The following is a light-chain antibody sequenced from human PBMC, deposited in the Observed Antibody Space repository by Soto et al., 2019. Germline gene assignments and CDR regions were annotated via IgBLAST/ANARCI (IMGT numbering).Light chain of an antibody. CDR1: QSVTSAH. CDR2: GAS. Sequence: ENGLTQSPRTLTLSPGERATLSCRASQSVTSAHLAWYQQKPGQPPRLLISGASSRATGIPGRFSGSGSGKDFNLNSSKLEPEDYAVNYCQQYDGCHHMHTFSQGTELELK. V-gene: IGKV3-20*01. CDR3: QQYDGCHHMHT. J-gene: IGKJ2*01.